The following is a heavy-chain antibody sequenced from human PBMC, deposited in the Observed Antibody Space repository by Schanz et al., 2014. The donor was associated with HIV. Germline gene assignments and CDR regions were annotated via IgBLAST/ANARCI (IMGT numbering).Heavy chain of an antibody. CDR3: AKFLRKYDYYGMDV. J-gene: IGHJ6*02. Sequence: QVHLVESGGGVVQPGRSLRLSCVGSGFIFSNYGIHWVRQAPGKGLEWVAVISYDGSNKYYADSVKGRFTISRDNSKNTLYLQMNSLRPEDTAVYYCAKFLRKYDYYGMDVWGQGTTVTVSS. CDR1: GFIFSNYG. CDR2: ISYDGSNK. V-gene: IGHV3-30*18.